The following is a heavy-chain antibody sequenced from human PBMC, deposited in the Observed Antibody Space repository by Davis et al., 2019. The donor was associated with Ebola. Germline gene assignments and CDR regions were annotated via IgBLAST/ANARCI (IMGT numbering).Heavy chain of an antibody. V-gene: IGHV4-34*01. CDR1: GGSFSGYY. CDR2: INHSGST. J-gene: IGHJ4*02. CDR3: ARGTAARPVDY. Sequence: PSETLSLTCAVYGGSFSGYYWSWIRQPPGKGLEWIGEINHSGSTNYNPSLKSRVTISVDTSKNQFSLKLSSVTAADTAVYYCARGTAARPVDYWGQGTLVTVSS. D-gene: IGHD6-6*01.